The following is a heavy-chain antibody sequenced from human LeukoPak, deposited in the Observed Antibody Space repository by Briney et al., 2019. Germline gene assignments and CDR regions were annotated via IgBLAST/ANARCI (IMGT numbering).Heavy chain of an antibody. CDR1: GFPFRSHA. Sequence: GGSLRLSCTASGFPFRSHAMSWVRLAPGKGLEWVSSIISSGDITYYPDSLKGRFTISRDNSKNTVYLQMDSLRAEDSAVYFCAKNGGYSCGLYYFDYWAQGTLVTVSS. D-gene: IGHD5-18*01. CDR3: AKNGGYSCGLYYFDY. CDR2: IISSGDIT. V-gene: IGHV3-23*01. J-gene: IGHJ4*02.